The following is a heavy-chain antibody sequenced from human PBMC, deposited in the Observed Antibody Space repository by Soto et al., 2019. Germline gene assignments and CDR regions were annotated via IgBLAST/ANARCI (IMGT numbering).Heavy chain of an antibody. J-gene: IGHJ4*02. CDR2: ISSIGSTI. V-gene: IGHV3-11*01. CDR1: GFTFSDYY. Sequence: PGGSLRLSCAASGFTFSDYYMSWIRQAPGKGLEWVSYISSIGSTIYYADSVKGRFTISRDNAKNSLYLQMNSLRAEDTAVDYCARDLISTTGCFDYWGQGTLVTVSS. CDR3: ARDLISTTGCFDY. D-gene: IGHD1-26*01.